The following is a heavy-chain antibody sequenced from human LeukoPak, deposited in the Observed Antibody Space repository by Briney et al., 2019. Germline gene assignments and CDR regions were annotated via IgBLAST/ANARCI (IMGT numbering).Heavy chain of an antibody. CDR1: GYTFTDYY. D-gene: IGHD3-3*01. J-gene: IGHJ5*02. V-gene: IGHV1-2*02. CDR3: ARALLDSWSGNNWFDP. Sequence: GASVKVSCKASGYTFTDYYIHWVRQAPGQGLEWMGWINPKSGDTRYAQKFQGRVTMTRDTSISTDYMELIRLTSDDTAVYYCARALLDSWSGNNWFDPWGQGALVTVSS. CDR2: INPKSGDT.